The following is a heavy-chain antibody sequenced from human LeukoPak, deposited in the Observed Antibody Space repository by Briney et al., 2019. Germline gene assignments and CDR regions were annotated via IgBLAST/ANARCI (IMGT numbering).Heavy chain of an antibody. CDR2: IYYSGST. CDR1: GGSISSSSYY. V-gene: IGHV4-39*07. Sequence: MASETLSLTCTVSGGSISSSSYYWGWIRQPPGKGLEWIGSIYYSGSTYYNPSLKSRVTISVDTSKNQFSLKLSSVTAADTAVYYCARIGYGVVPAAKPASGSTPSDYWGQGTLVTVSS. D-gene: IGHD2-2*02. CDR3: ARIGYGVVPAAKPASGSTPSDY. J-gene: IGHJ4*02.